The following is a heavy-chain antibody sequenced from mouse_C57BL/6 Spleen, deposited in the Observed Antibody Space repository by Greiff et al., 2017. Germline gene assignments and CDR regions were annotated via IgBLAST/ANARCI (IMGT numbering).Heavy chain of an antibody. V-gene: IGHV5-16*01. CDR1: GFTFSDYY. CDR2: INYDGSST. CDR3: ARELGRWYFDV. J-gene: IGHJ1*03. Sequence: EVKLVESEGGLVQPGSSMKLSCTASGFTFSDYYMAWVRQVPEKGLEWVANINYDGSSTYYLDSLKSRFIISRDNAKNILYLQMSSLKSEDADTYYCARELGRWYFDVWGTGTTVTVSS.